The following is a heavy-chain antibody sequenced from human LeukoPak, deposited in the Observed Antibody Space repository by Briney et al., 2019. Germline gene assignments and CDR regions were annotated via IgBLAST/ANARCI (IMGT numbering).Heavy chain of an antibody. CDR3: ARVSSRGSSPGDY. V-gene: IGHV1-2*02. J-gene: IGHJ4*02. D-gene: IGHD3-16*01. CDR1: GYTFSAYY. CDR2: INPNSGGT. Sequence: ASVKVSCKASGYTFSAYYMHWVRQAPGQGLEWMGWINPNSGGTNYAQKLQGRVTMTTDTSTSTAYMELRSLRSDDTAVYYCARVSSRGSSPGDYWGQGTLVTVSS.